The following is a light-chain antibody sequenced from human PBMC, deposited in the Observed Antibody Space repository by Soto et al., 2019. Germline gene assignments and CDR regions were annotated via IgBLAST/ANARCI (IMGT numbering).Light chain of an antibody. CDR3: ATWDDSLGGPV. J-gene: IGLJ2*01. V-gene: IGLV1-47*01. Sequence: VLTQTPSVSGTPGQRVNISCSGSSSNIGRNYVYWYHQFPGTAPKLLIYRDNERPSGVPDRFSGSKSGTSASLAISGLRSGDEADYHCATWDDSLGGPVFGGGTKVTVL. CDR1: SSNIGRNY. CDR2: RDN.